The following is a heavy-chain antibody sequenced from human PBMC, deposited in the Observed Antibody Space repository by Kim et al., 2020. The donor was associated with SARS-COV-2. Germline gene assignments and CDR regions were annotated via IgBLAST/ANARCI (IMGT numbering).Heavy chain of an antibody. Sequence: GGSLRLSCTASGFTFGDYAMSWVRQAPGKGLEWVGFIRSKAYGGTTEYAASVKGRFTISRDDSKSIAYLQMNSLKTEDTAVYYCTREYCSGGSCYLFDYWGQGTLVTVSS. CDR1: GFTFGDYA. D-gene: IGHD2-15*01. V-gene: IGHV3-49*04. CDR3: TREYCSGGSCYLFDY. CDR2: IRSKAYGGTT. J-gene: IGHJ4*02.